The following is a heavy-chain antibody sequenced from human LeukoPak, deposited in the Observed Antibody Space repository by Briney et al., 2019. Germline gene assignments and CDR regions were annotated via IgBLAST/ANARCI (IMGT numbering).Heavy chain of an antibody. J-gene: IGHJ5*02. CDR3: ARADSKFLVVPPSWFDP. Sequence: GGSLRLSCAASGFTFSSYSMNWVRQAPGKGLEWVSSISSSSSYIYYADSVKGRFTISRDNAKNSLYLQMNSLRAEDTAVYYCARADSKFLVVPPSWFDPWGQGTLVTVSS. CDR1: GFTFSSYS. CDR2: ISSSSSYI. D-gene: IGHD2-2*01. V-gene: IGHV3-21*01.